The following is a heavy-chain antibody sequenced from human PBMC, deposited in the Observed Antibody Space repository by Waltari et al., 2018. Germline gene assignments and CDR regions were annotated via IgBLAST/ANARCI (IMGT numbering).Heavy chain of an antibody. CDR2: ISSSSSTI. CDR3: AREGLKYCSGGSCYSSDYFDY. D-gene: IGHD2-15*01. Sequence: EVQLVESGGGLVQPGGSLRLSCAASGFTFSSYSMNWVRQAPGQVLEWVSYISSSSSTIYYADSVKGRFTISRDNAKNSLYLQMNSLRAEDTAVYYCAREGLKYCSGGSCYSSDYFDYWGQGTLVTVSS. CDR1: GFTFSSYS. J-gene: IGHJ4*02. V-gene: IGHV3-48*01.